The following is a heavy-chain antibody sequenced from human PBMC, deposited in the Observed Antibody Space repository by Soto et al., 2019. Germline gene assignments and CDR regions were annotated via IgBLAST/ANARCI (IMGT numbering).Heavy chain of an antibody. D-gene: IGHD3-22*01. J-gene: IGHJ4*02. CDR1: GGSISSGGYS. CDR3: ARDRRSYYSDGSGLDV. Sequence: PSETLSLTCAVSGGSISSGGYSWTWIRQPPGKGLEWVGHTYHTGTAYYSPPLKSRVTISVDTSKNQFSLKLTSATAAETAVYYCARDRRSYYSDGSGLDVWGQGTLVT. CDR2: TYHTGTA. V-gene: IGHV4-30-2*01.